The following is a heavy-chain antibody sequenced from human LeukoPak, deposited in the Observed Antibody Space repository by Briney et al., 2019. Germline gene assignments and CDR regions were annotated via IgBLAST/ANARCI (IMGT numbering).Heavy chain of an antibody. Sequence: GGSLRLSCAASGFTFSSYAMSWVRQAPGKGLEWVSAISGSGGSTYYADSVKGRFTISRDNSKNTLYLQMNSLRAEDTAVYYCAKSSLGYCSSTSCYTYAFDIWGQGTMVTVSS. V-gene: IGHV3-23*01. J-gene: IGHJ3*02. D-gene: IGHD2-2*02. CDR2: ISGSGGST. CDR3: AKSSLGYCSSTSCYTYAFDI. CDR1: GFTFSSYA.